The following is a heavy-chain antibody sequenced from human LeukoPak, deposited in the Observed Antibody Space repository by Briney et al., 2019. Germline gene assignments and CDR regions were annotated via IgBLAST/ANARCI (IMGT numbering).Heavy chain of an antibody. V-gene: IGHV3-15*01. CDR1: GFTFANAC. CDR3: TTGTWIQLWLADY. CDR2: IKSKTDGGTT. J-gene: IGHJ4*02. Sequence: GGSLRLSCAASGFTFANACMSWVRLAPGEGLEWVGHIKSKTDGGTTDYAAPVKGRFTISRDDSKNTLYLQMNSLKTEDTAVYYCTTGTWIQLWLADYWGQGTLVTVSS. D-gene: IGHD5-18*01.